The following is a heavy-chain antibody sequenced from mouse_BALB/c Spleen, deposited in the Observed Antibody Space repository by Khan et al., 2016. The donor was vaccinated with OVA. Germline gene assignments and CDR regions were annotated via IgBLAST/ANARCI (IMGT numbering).Heavy chain of an antibody. CDR3: AHPSYGPRNFDV. D-gene: IGHD1-1*02. CDR2: IAPVNGNT. J-gene: IGHJ1*01. Sequence: VQLKQSGAELVKPGASVKLSCTASGFNIKDTYMHWVKERPEQGLEWIGRIAPVNGNTKYDPKFKGKATITADTSSNTSYLQLSSLTSEDTAVYYCAHPSYGPRNFDVWGAGTTVTVSS. CDR1: GFNIKDTY. V-gene: IGHV14-3*02.